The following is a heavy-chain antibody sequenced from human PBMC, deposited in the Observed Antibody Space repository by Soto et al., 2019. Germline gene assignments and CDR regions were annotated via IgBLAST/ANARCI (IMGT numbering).Heavy chain of an antibody. V-gene: IGHV3-23*01. CDR1: GFTFSSYA. Sequence: PGGSLRLSCGASGFTFSSYAMSWVRQAPGKGLEWVSAISGSGGSTYYADSVKGRFTISRDNSKNTLYLQMNSLRAEDTAVYYCENGGYDFWSGYYFLYWGQGTLVTVSS. CDR2: ISGSGGST. J-gene: IGHJ4*02. D-gene: IGHD3-3*01. CDR3: ENGGYDFWSGYYFLY.